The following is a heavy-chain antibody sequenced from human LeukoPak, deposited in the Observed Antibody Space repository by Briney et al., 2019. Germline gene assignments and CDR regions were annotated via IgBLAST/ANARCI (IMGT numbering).Heavy chain of an antibody. V-gene: IGHV4-4*07. J-gene: IGHJ5*02. CDR2: IYTSGST. Sequence: PSETLSLTCTVSGGSISSYYWSWIRQPAGKGLEWIGRIYTSGSTNYNPSLKSRVTMSVDTSKNQSSLKLSSVTAADTAVYYCARDNGDYDEGGFDPWGQGTLVTASS. CDR3: ARDNGDYDEGGFDP. CDR1: GGSISSYY. D-gene: IGHD4-17*01.